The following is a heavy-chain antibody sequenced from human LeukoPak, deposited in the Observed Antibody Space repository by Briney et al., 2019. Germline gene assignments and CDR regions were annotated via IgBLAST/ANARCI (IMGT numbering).Heavy chain of an antibody. D-gene: IGHD3-9*01. Sequence: SETLSLTCTVSGGSISSYYWSWIRQPPGKGLEWIGYIYYSGSTNYNPSLKSRVTISVDTSKNQFSLKLSSVTAADTAVYYCARTPRRDILTGYPIWVFDPWGQGTLVIVSS. J-gene: IGHJ5*02. CDR2: IYYSGST. V-gene: IGHV4-59*01. CDR1: GGSISSYY. CDR3: ARTPRRDILTGYPIWVFDP.